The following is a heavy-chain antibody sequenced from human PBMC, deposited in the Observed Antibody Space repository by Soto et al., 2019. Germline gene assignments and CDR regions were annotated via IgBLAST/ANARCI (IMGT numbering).Heavy chain of an antibody. D-gene: IGHD3-22*01. Sequence: LRLSCAASGFTFSSSWMNWVRQAPGKGLEWVADIKEDGSEKYYVDSLKGRFTISRDNAKNSLYLQMNSLRAEDTAVYYCARGDYYDRRFDSWGQGTLVTVSS. V-gene: IGHV3-7*03. CDR1: GFTFSSSW. CDR3: ARGDYYDRRFDS. CDR2: IKEDGSEK. J-gene: IGHJ4*02.